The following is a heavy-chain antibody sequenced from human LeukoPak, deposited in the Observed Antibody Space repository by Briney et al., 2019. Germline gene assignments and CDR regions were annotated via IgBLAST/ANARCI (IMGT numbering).Heavy chain of an antibody. V-gene: IGHV3-11*01. D-gene: IGHD6-19*01. CDR3: AKYGGGQWLEYYYYYMDV. CDR1: GITFSDHY. CDR2: ISSGGDSI. J-gene: IGHJ6*03. Sequence: PGGSLRLSCAASGITFSDHYMSWIRQAPGKGLEWLSYISSGGDSIYYADSVKGRFTISRDNAKNSVSLQMNSLRAEDTAVYYCAKYGGGQWLEYYYYYMDVWGKGTTVTISS.